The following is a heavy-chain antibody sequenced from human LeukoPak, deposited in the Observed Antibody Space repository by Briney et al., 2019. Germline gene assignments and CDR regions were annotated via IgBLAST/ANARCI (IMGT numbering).Heavy chain of an antibody. CDR2: IYYSGST. Sequence: SETLSLTCTVSGGSISSSSYYWGWIRQPPGKGLGWIGSIYYSGSTYYNPSLKSRVTISVDTSKNQFSLKLSSVTAADTAVYYCASGYYDSSGYSPFDYWGQGTLVTVSS. J-gene: IGHJ4*02. CDR1: GGSISSSSYY. D-gene: IGHD3-22*01. V-gene: IGHV4-39*01. CDR3: ASGYYDSSGYSPFDY.